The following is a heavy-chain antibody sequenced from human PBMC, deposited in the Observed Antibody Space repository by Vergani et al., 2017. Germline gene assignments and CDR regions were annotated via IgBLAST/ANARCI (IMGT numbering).Heavy chain of an antibody. Sequence: EVLLVESGGDLVQPGGSLRLSCEASGFTFSSYDMHWVRQATGKGLEWVSAIGTAGDTYYPGSVKGRFTISRENAKNSLYLQMNSLRAGDTAIYYCARAVSTTVGDPPGYWGQGTLVTVSS. CDR1: GFTFSSYD. CDR3: ARAVSTTVGDPPGY. D-gene: IGHD4-23*01. J-gene: IGHJ4*02. CDR2: IGTAGDT. V-gene: IGHV3-13*01.